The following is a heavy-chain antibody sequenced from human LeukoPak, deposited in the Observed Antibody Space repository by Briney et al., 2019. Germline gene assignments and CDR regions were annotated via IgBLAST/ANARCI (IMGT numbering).Heavy chain of an antibody. D-gene: IGHD6-13*01. CDR1: GFTFSSYG. CDR3: ARDLYLYSSPIDY. Sequence: GGSLRLSCAASGFTFSSYGMHWVRQAPGKGLEWVAVIWYDGSNKYYADSVKGRFTISRDNSKNTLYLQMNSLRAEDTAVYYCARDLYLYSSPIDYWGQGTLVTVSS. CDR2: IWYDGSNK. V-gene: IGHV3-33*01. J-gene: IGHJ4*02.